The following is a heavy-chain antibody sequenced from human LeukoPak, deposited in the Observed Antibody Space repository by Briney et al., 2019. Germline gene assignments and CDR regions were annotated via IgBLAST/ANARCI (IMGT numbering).Heavy chain of an antibody. Sequence: ASVKVSCKVSGYTLTELSMHWVRQAPGKGLEWMGGFDPEDGETIYAQKFQGRVTMTEDTSTDTAYMELSSLRSEDTAVYYCARGNGRVFYDILTGYRDAFDIWGQGTMVTVSS. CDR1: GYTLTELS. CDR2: FDPEDGET. D-gene: IGHD3-9*01. V-gene: IGHV1-24*01. J-gene: IGHJ3*02. CDR3: ARGNGRVFYDILTGYRDAFDI.